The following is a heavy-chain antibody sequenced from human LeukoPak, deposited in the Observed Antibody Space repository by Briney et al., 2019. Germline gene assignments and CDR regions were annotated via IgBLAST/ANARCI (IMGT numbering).Heavy chain of an antibody. J-gene: IGHJ4*02. V-gene: IGHV3-74*01. Sequence: PGGSLRLSCAASGFTLTNYWMHWVRQVPGKGLVWVSRINSDGSSATYADSAKGRFTISRDNAKNTLYLQMNSLRTEDAAVYYCARGDDYVWGSYRHLDYWGQGTLVTVSS. CDR2: INSDGSSA. CDR1: GFTLTNYW. D-gene: IGHD3-16*02. CDR3: ARGDDYVWGSYRHLDY.